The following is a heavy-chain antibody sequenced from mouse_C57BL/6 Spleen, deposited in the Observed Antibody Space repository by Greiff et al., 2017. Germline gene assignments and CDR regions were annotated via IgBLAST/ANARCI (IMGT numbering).Heavy chain of an antibody. Sequence: EVQGVESGGGLVKPGGSLKLSCAASGFTFSDYGMHWVRQAPEKGLEWVAYISSGSSTIYYADTVKGRFTISRDNAKNTLFLQMTSLRSEDTAMYYCARDPYYGSSSFYAMDYWGQGTSVTVSS. CDR2: ISSGSSTI. CDR3: ARDPYYGSSSFYAMDY. D-gene: IGHD1-1*01. V-gene: IGHV5-17*01. CDR1: GFTFSDYG. J-gene: IGHJ4*01.